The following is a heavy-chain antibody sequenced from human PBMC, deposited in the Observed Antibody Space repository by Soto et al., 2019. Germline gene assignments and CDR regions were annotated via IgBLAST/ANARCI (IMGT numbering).Heavy chain of an antibody. D-gene: IGHD6-13*01. Sequence: SETLSLTCAVYGGSFSGYDWSWIRQPPGKGLEWIGEINHSGSTNYNPSLKSRVTISVDTSKNQFSLKLSSVTAADTAVYYCARGRKQQLVRFSYYMDVWGKGTTVTVSS. CDR1: GGSFSGYD. J-gene: IGHJ6*03. CDR3: ARGRKQQLVRFSYYMDV. CDR2: INHSGST. V-gene: IGHV4-34*01.